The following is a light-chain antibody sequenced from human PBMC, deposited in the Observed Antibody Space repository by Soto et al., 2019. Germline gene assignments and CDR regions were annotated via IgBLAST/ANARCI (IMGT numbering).Light chain of an antibody. CDR2: GAS. CDR1: QSISIN. CDR3: QQTYTSRVYT. J-gene: IGKJ2*01. Sequence: DILLTQSPTSLSASVGDTVTIACRASQSISINLNWYQHRPGEAPKVLIYGASILATEAPSRFSGSGVGTDFTLTISSLQLEDFATYYCQQTYTSRVYTFGQGTKLEFK. V-gene: IGKV1-39*01.